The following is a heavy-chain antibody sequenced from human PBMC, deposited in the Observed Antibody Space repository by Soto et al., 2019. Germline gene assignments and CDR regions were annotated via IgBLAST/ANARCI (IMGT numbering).Heavy chain of an antibody. CDR2: IHYTEST. CDR3: TRGAWGYAFDV. J-gene: IGHJ3*01. V-gene: IGHV4-31*03. Sequence: QVQLQQSGPGLVKPSQTLSLTCTVSGGSISSGGYYWTWIRQHPGKGLEWIGYIHYTESTYYNPSLKCRVIVSIDTSKNQFSLRLSSVTAAETAVYYCTRGAWGYAFDVWGQGTMVTVSS. CDR1: GGSISSGGYY. D-gene: IGHD3-16*01.